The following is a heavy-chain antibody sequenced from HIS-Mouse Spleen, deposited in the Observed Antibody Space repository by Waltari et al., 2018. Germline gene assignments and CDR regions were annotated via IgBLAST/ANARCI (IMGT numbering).Heavy chain of an antibody. CDR2: INHSGST. CDR1: GGSFSGYY. J-gene: IGHJ3*02. Sequence: QVQLQQCGAGLLKPSETLSLTCAVYGGSFSGYYWSWIRQPPGKGLEWIGEINHSGSTNYNPSLKSRVTISVDTSKNQFSLKLSSVTAADTAVYYCARGRFHSWNDAFDIWGQGTMVTVSS. CDR3: ARGRFHSWNDAFDI. D-gene: IGHD1-1*01. V-gene: IGHV4-34*01.